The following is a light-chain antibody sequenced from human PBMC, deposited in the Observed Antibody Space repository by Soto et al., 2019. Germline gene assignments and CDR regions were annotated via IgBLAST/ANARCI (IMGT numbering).Light chain of an antibody. J-gene: IGKJ1*01. CDR3: QQYGSSPRT. V-gene: IGKV3-20*01. CDR1: QSVDKF. CDR2: QTS. Sequence: EVELTQSPAILSLSPWETATLSCRASQSVDKFLAWYQQRPGQPPRLLIYQTSIRAAGIPARFSGGGSGTDFTLTISRLEPEDFAVYYCQQYGSSPRTFGQGTKVDIK.